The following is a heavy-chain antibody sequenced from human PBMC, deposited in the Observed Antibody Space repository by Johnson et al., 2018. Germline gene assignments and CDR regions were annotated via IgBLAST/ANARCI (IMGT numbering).Heavy chain of an antibody. CDR2: IRGRGGSA. CDR3: ENDRMGDFWRGFIAGFDI. D-gene: IGHD3-3*01. CDR1: GFTFSSYA. Sequence: VQLVESGGGLVQPGGSLRLSCAASGFTFSSYAMSWVRQAPGKGLEWVSAIRGRGGSAYYADSVKGRFIMSRDNSKNTLYLQMNSLRAEETAVYYCENDRMGDFWRGFIAGFDIWGQGTMVTVSS. J-gene: IGHJ3*02. V-gene: IGHV3-23*04.